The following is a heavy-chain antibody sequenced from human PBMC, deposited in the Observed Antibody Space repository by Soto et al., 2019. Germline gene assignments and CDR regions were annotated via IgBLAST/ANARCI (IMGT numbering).Heavy chain of an antibody. J-gene: IGHJ4*02. V-gene: IGHV4-34*01. CDR2: INHSGST. D-gene: IGHD6-13*01. CDR1: GGSFSGYY. Sequence: PSETLCLTCAVYGGSFSGYYWSWIRQPPGKGLEWIGEINHSGSTNYNPSLKSRVTISVDTSKNQFSLKLSSVTAADTAVYYCARGEGPGIAAAGTWEYYFDYWGQGTLVTVSS. CDR3: ARGEGPGIAAAGTWEYYFDY.